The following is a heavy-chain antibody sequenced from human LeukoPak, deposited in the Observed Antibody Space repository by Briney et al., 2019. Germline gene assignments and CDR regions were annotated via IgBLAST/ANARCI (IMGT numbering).Heavy chain of an antibody. Sequence: PRGSLRLSCVASGFNFTNYAMHWVRQAPGKGLEWVSVISYDAANKYYADSARGRFLISRDNSKSTLYLQMNNLRPADTAIYYCARGIYALRDFDWQGGWWGQGIRVPVPS. V-gene: IGHV3-30*04. CDR3: ARGIYALRDFDWQGGW. J-gene: IGHJ4*02. CDR1: GFNFTNYA. D-gene: IGHD3-9*01. CDR2: ISYDAANK.